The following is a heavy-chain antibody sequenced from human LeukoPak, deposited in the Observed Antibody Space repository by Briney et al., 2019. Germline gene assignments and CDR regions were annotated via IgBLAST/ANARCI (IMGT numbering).Heavy chain of an antibody. D-gene: IGHD5-18*01. V-gene: IGHV3-30*18. CDR2: ISYDGSNK. CDR3: AKDGREDTAMEYYFDY. CDR1: GFAFSGYW. Sequence: GGSLRLSCAASGFAFSGYWMSWVRQAPGKGLEWVAVISYDGSNKYYADSVKGRFTISRDNSKNTLYLQMNSLRAEDTAVYYCAKDGREDTAMEYYFDYWGQGTLVTVSS. J-gene: IGHJ4*02.